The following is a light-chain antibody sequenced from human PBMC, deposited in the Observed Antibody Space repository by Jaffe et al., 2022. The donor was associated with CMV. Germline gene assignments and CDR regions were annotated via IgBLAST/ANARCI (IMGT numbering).Light chain of an antibody. V-gene: IGLV1-51*02. CDR3: ETWDNSLPF. Sequence: QSVLTQPPSVSAAPGQMVTISCSGSSSNIGKNYVSWYQQLPGAAPKLLIFENNKRPSGIPDRFSGSKSGTSATLVITGLQTGDEADYYCETWDNSLPFFGGGTRLTVL. CDR1: SSNIGKNY. J-gene: IGLJ2*01. CDR2: ENN.